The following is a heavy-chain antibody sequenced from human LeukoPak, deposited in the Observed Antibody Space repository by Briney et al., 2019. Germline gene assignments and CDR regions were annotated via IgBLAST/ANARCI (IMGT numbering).Heavy chain of an antibody. Sequence: GGSLRFSCAASGFTFSRFNMNWLRQAPGKGLEWLSYISTTGTIYYAESVKGRFSISRDNAKNSLYLQMNSLRPEDTAVYYCARDYGGNSGSFGYWGQGTLVTVSS. CDR1: GFTFSRFN. CDR2: ISTTGTI. J-gene: IGHJ4*02. V-gene: IGHV3-48*01. D-gene: IGHD4-23*01. CDR3: ARDYGGNSGSFGY.